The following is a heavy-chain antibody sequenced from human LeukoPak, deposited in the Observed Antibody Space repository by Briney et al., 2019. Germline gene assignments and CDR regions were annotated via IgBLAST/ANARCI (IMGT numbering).Heavy chain of an antibody. Sequence: EGSLRLSCAASGFTFSTYAMTWVRRAPGKGLEWVSAISSSGGNTYYADSVKGRFTISRDSSKNTLYLQMNSLRAEDTAVYFCAKVTISYNSGWYFDYWGQGTLVTVSS. D-gene: IGHD6-19*01. J-gene: IGHJ4*02. CDR2: ISSSGGNT. CDR1: GFTFSTYA. CDR3: AKVTISYNSGWYFDY. V-gene: IGHV3-23*01.